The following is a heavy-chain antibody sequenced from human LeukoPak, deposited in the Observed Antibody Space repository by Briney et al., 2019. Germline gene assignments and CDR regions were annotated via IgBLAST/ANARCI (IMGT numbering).Heavy chain of an antibody. V-gene: IGHV4-34*01. CDR3: ARSNYYSSGSYYNVY. CDR1: GGSFSGYY. Sequence: SETLSLTCAVYGGSFSGYYWSWIRQPPGKGLEWIGEINHSGSTNYNPSLKSRVTISVDTSKNQFSLKLSSVTAPDTAVYYCARSNYYSSGSYYNVYWGQGTLVTVSS. J-gene: IGHJ4*02. D-gene: IGHD3-10*01. CDR2: INHSGST.